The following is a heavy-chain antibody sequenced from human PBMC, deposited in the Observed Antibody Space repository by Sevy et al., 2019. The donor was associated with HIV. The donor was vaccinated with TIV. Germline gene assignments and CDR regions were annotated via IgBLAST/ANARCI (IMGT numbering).Heavy chain of an antibody. CDR1: GFTFSDYA. J-gene: IGHJ4*02. Sequence: GGSLRLSCAASGFTFSDYAIHWVRQAPGKGLEWVAFIWYDGSNKYYTDFVKGRFAISRDNSKNTLYLQMNSLRAEDTAVYYCARGSFCSSASCYSGGYHYWGQGTLVTVSS. D-gene: IGHD2-2*01. CDR3: ARGSFCSSASCYSGGYHY. CDR2: IWYDGSNK. V-gene: IGHV3-33*01.